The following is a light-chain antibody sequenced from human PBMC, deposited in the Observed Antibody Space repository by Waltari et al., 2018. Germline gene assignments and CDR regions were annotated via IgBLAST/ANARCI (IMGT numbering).Light chain of an antibody. CDR2: DVT. J-gene: IGLJ3*02. Sequence: QSALTHPAPVSGSPGQSITISCTGTSSDVGGHNHVSWYQQHPGQAPKPLIYDVTKWPSGVSDRFSGSKSGNTASLTISGLQAEDEADYYCNSFTSSTTWVFGGGTRVTVL. V-gene: IGLV2-14*03. CDR3: NSFTSSTTWV. CDR1: SSDVGGHNH.